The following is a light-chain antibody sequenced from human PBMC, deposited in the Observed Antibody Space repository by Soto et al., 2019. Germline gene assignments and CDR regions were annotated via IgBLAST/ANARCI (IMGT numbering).Light chain of an antibody. CDR3: QHYNGNSDT. V-gene: IGKV1-5*03. J-gene: IGKJ1*01. Sequence: DIQMTQSPSTLSASVGDRVTITCRASQSISNWLAWYQQKPGKAPKLLIYKASSLESGVPSRFSGSGSGTEFTLTISSLQPDDFATYYCQHYNGNSDTFGQGTKLEI. CDR2: KAS. CDR1: QSISNW.